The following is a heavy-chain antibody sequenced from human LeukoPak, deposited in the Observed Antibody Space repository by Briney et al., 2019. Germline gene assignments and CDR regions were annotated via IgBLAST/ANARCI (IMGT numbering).Heavy chain of an antibody. V-gene: IGHV3-23*01. CDR1: GFTFSSYG. J-gene: IGHJ4*02. Sequence: TGGSLRLSCAASGFTFSSYGMSWVRQAPGKGLEWVSAISGSGGSTYYADSVKGRFTISRDNSKNTLYLQMNSLRAEDTAVYYCAKDGIAAQGGYYFDYWGQGTLVTVSS. D-gene: IGHD6-13*01. CDR3: AKDGIAAQGGYYFDY. CDR2: ISGSGGST.